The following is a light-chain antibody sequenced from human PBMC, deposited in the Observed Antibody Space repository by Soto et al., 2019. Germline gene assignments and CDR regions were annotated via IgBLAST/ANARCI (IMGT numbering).Light chain of an antibody. Sequence: QSVLTQPPSASGTPGQRVTISCSGSSSNIGSNSINWYQQFPGTAPKLLIYNNNQRPSGVPDRFSGAKFGTSVSLAISGLQSEEEADYYCAAWDDSLNGVVFGGGTQLTVL. V-gene: IGLV1-44*01. CDR2: NNN. CDR1: SSNIGSNS. J-gene: IGLJ2*01. CDR3: AAWDDSLNGVV.